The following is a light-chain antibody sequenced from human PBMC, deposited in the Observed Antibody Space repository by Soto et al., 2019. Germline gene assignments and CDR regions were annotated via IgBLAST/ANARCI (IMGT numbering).Light chain of an antibody. CDR2: SAS. J-gene: IGKJ2*01. Sequence: IVLTQSPGTLSLSPGERATLSCRASQSVASRALAWYQQKPGQAPRLLMYSASKRATGIPDRFSGSGSGTDFTLTVSRLEPEALAVYYCQQYGSSPPMYTFGQGTKLEIK. CDR1: QSVASRA. V-gene: IGKV3-20*01. CDR3: QQYGSSPPMYT.